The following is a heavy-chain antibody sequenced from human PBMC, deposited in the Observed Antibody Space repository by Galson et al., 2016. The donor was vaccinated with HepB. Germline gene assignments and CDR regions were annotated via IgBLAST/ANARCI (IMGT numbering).Heavy chain of an antibody. CDR3: VRAFHDTSGHYWVNLDY. CDR1: GFSFTSYS. J-gene: IGHJ4*02. CDR2: ISTTGTYI. V-gene: IGHV3-21*01. Sequence: SLRLSCAASGFSFTSYSMHWVRQAPGKGLEWVSFISTTGTYIYYADSVTGRFTISRDNAKSSLYLQMNSLRAEDTAVYYCVRAFHDTSGHYWVNLDYWGQGALVTVSS. D-gene: IGHD3-22*01.